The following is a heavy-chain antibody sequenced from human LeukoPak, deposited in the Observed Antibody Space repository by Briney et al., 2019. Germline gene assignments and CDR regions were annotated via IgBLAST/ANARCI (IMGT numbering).Heavy chain of an antibody. CDR1: GVSISIYY. Sequence: PSETLSLTCTVSGVSISIYYWSWVRQPPGKGLEWIGYIYNSGSTIYNPSLKSRATISADTSKNQFSLQLSSVTAADTAVYYCVRDRELNYWGQGTLVTVSP. D-gene: IGHD1-7*01. V-gene: IGHV4-59*01. J-gene: IGHJ4*02. CDR3: VRDRELNY. CDR2: IYNSGST.